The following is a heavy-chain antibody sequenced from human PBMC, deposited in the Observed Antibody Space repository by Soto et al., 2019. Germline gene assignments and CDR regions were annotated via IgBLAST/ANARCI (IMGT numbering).Heavy chain of an antibody. CDR1: GFSVSRNY. D-gene: IGHD3-16*01. CDR2: TYSDANT. CDR3: ARFPLFGYGMDV. J-gene: IGHJ6*02. V-gene: IGHV3-53*01. Sequence: GGSLRLPCAASGFSVSRNYMTWVRQARGRGPEWVAVTYSDANTAYACFVKGGFSSSSDSPKNTLYLQMNSLRPEDTAGDYCARFPLFGYGMDVWGRGTTVTV.